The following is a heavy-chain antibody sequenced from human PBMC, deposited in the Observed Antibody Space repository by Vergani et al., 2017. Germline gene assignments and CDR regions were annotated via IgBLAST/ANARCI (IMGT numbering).Heavy chain of an antibody. CDR1: GFTFSSHG. CDR3: ARERTYSGSVLIDY. CDR2: TSYDGSNK. D-gene: IGHD6-6*01. Sequence: QVQLVESGGGVVQPGRSLRLSCAASGFTFSSHGMHWVRQAPGKGLEWVAVTSYDGSNKYYAASVKGRFTISRENSKNTLYLQMNSLKAEDTAVYYCARERTYSGSVLIDYWGQGTLVTVSS. V-gene: IGHV3-30*03. J-gene: IGHJ4*02.